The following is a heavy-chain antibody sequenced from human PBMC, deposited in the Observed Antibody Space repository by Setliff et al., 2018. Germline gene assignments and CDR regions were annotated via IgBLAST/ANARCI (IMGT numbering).Heavy chain of an antibody. CDR3: ARLSWNGLRYYGLDV. CDR2: IYHNGNT. V-gene: IGHV4-59*01. D-gene: IGHD3-3*01. Sequence: PSETLSLTCTVSGGSISPYFWSWVRQPPGKGLEWIGYIYHNGNTNFNPSLKTRVTMSVDTSKNQFALNLKSVTAADTAVYYCARLSWNGLRYYGLDVWGQGTTVTV. CDR1: GGSISPYF. J-gene: IGHJ6*02.